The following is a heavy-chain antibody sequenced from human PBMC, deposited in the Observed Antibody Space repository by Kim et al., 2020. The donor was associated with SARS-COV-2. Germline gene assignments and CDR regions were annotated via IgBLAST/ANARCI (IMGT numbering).Heavy chain of an antibody. Sequence: GGSLRLSCAASGFTLSSDGMHWVRQAPGKGLEWVAIISYDANNKYYADSVKGRFTISRDNSKNTIYLQMNSLRAEDTAVYYCAKYGNSGEGIYNWGQGTLGTVSS. D-gene: IGHD1-26*01. J-gene: IGHJ1*01. V-gene: IGHV3-30*18. CDR2: ISYDANNK. CDR1: GFTLSSDG. CDR3: AKYGNSGEGIYN.